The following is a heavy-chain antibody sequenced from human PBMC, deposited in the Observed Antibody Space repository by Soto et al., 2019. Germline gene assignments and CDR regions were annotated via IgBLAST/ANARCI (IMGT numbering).Heavy chain of an antibody. CDR1: GGSISSSSYY. Sequence: SETLSLTCTVSGGSISSSSYYWGWIRQPPGKGLEWIGSIYYSGSTYYNPSLKSRVTISVDTSKNQFSLKLSSVTAADTAVYYFRAGSFTRVGGASPAPGGQGTLVPVS. V-gene: IGHV4-39*01. J-gene: IGHJ5*02. CDR3: RAGSFTRVGGASPAP. CDR2: IYYSGST. D-gene: IGHD3-10*01.